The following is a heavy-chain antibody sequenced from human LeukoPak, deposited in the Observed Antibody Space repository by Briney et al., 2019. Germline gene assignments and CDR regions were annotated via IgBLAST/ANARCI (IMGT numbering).Heavy chain of an antibody. CDR2: IYYSGST. Sequence: SETLSLTCTVSGGSISSYYWSWIRQPPMKGLEWIGYIYYSGSTNYNPSLKSRVTISVDTSKNQFSLRLSSVTAADTAVYYCARQDCTYSSCSYDFWGQGTLVTVSS. D-gene: IGHD6-13*01. J-gene: IGHJ4*02. CDR3: ARQDCTYSSCSYDF. CDR1: GGSISSYY. V-gene: IGHV4-59*08.